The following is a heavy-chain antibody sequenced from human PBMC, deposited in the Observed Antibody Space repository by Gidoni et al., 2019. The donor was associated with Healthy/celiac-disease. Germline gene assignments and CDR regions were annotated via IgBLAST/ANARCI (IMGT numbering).Heavy chain of an antibody. Sequence: QLQLQQWGAGLLTPSETLSLTCAVYGGSFSGYYWRWIRQPPGKGLEWIGEINHRGSTNYNPSLKSRVTISVDTSKNQFSLKLSSVTAADTAVYYCARHPLARPYFDYWGQGTLVTVSS. CDR3: ARHPLARPYFDY. CDR2: INHRGST. D-gene: IGHD1-1*01. V-gene: IGHV4-34*01. J-gene: IGHJ4*02. CDR1: GGSFSGYY.